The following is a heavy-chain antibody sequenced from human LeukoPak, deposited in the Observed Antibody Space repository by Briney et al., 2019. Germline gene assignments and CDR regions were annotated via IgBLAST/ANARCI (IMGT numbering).Heavy chain of an antibody. V-gene: IGHV1-2*02. J-gene: IGHJ5*02. CDR3: ARTGGWYFWFDP. Sequence: ASVKVSCKASGYTFTGYYMHWVRQAPGQGLEWMGWINPNSGGTNYAQKFQGRVTISVDTSKNQFSLKLSSVTAADTAVYYCARTGGWYFWFDPWGQGTLVTVSS. CDR1: GYTFTGYY. D-gene: IGHD6-19*01. CDR2: INPNSGGT.